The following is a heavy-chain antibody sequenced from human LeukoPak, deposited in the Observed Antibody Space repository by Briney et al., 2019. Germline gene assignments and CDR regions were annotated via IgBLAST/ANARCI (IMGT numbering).Heavy chain of an antibody. V-gene: IGHV4-39*01. J-gene: IGHJ5*02. CDR1: GGSISSSSYY. D-gene: IGHD2-2*01. CDR2: IYYSGST. Sequence: KPSETLSLTCTVSGGSISSSSYYWGWIRQPPGKGREWIGSIYYSGSTYYNPSLKSRVTISVDTSKNQFSLKLSSVAAADTAVYYCARHLGDVVVVPAAKNWFDPWGQGTLVTVSS. CDR3: ARHLGDVVVVPAAKNWFDP.